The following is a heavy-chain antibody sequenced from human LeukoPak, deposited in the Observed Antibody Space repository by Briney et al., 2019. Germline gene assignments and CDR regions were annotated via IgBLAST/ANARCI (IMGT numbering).Heavy chain of an antibody. J-gene: IGHJ4*02. D-gene: IGHD3-10*01. Sequence: GGSLRLPCAASGFTFSSYSMNWVRQAPGKGLEWVSSISSSSSYIYYADSVKGRFTISRDNSKNTLYLQMNSLRAEDTAVYYCARDRDYYYGSGSPDYWGQGTLVTVSS. CDR1: GFTFSSYS. V-gene: IGHV3-21*01. CDR3: ARDRDYYYGSGSPDY. CDR2: ISSSSSYI.